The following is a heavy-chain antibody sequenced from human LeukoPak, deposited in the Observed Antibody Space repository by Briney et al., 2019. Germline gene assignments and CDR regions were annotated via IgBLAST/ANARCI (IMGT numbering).Heavy chain of an antibody. Sequence: GGALRLCCAASGFTFSNYVVQWVRQDPGKGLEWVASIRYGGSNKYDADSLKGRVTVYRYNSKKPLYLQMNILRAEDTAVYYCAKTTIVGATVDAFDIWGQGTMVNVSS. V-gene: IGHV3-30*02. J-gene: IGHJ3*02. CDR2: IRYGGSNK. CDR1: GFTFSNYV. D-gene: IGHD1-26*01. CDR3: AKTTIVGATVDAFDI.